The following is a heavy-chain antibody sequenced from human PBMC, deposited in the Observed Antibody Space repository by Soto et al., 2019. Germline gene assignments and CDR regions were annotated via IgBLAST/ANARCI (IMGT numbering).Heavy chain of an antibody. Sequence: ASVKVSCKASGYTFTSYAMHWVRQAPGQRLEWMGWINAGNGNTKYSQKFQGRVTITRDTSASTAYMELSSLRSEDTAVYYCASSYRNCALIDYDYCGMDVWGQGSTVTVSS. J-gene: IGHJ6*02. CDR3: ASSYRNCALIDYDYCGMDV. D-gene: IGHD4-4*01. V-gene: IGHV1-3*01. CDR1: GYTFTSYA. CDR2: INAGNGNT.